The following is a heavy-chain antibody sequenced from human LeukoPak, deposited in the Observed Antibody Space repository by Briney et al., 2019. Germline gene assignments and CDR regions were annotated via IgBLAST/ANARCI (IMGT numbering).Heavy chain of an antibody. J-gene: IGHJ3*02. CDR1: GASIRSGDYY. V-gene: IGHV4-30-4*01. Sequence: SETLSLTCTVSGASIRSGDYYWSWIRQPPGKGLEWIGYIYDSGSTYYNPSLKSRITISVDTSENRFSLKLSSVTATDTAVYYCARDCSGGSCYGAFDIWGQGQWSPSPQ. CDR3: ARDCSGGSCYGAFDI. CDR2: IYDSGST. D-gene: IGHD2-15*01.